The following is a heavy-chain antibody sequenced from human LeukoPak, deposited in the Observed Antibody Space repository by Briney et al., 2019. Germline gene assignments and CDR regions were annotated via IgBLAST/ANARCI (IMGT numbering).Heavy chain of an antibody. D-gene: IGHD2-2*01. V-gene: IGHV3-7*01. CDR1: GFSFSSYW. J-gene: IGHJ4*02. CDR2: IKQDGSQK. CDR3: ARDLCSSTSCYFDY. Sequence: GGSLRLSCAASGFSFSSYWMSWVRQAPGKGLEWVAHIKQDGSQKHYVDSVKGRFTISRDNAKNSLYLQMNSLRVEDTAVYHCARDLCSSTSCYFDYWGQGILVTVSS.